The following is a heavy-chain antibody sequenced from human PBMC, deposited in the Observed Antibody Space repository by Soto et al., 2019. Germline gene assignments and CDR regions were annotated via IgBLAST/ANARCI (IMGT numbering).Heavy chain of an antibody. CDR2: IYYNGIT. V-gene: IGHV4-30-4*01. CDR3: ARRVQKGFDP. CDR1: GDSITNGDHD. D-gene: IGHD1-1*01. J-gene: IGHJ5*02. Sequence: LSLTCVVSGDSITNGDHDWSWIRQPPGKDLEWIAYIYYNGITHYNPSLKSRVTISLDPSKNHFSLKMTSVTGADTAVYSCARRVQKGFDPWCPALLLTV.